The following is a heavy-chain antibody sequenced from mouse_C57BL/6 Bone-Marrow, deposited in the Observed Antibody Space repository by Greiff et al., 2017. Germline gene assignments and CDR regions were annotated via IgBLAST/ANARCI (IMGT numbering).Heavy chain of an antibody. J-gene: IGHJ3*01. V-gene: IGHV1-72*01. CDR3: ARGRLRRGAWFAY. Sequence: QVQLQQPGAELVKPGASVKLSCKASGYTFTSYWMHWVKQRPGRGLEWIGRIDPNSGGTKYNEKFKSKATLTVDKPSSTAYMQRSSLTSEDSAVYYCARGRLRRGAWFAYWGQGTLVTVSA. CDR1: GYTFTSYW. CDR2: IDPNSGGT. D-gene: IGHD2-4*01.